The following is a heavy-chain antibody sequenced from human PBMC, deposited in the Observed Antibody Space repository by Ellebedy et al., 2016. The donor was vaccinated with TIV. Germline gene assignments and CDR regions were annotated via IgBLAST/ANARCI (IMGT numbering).Heavy chain of an antibody. CDR1: GFTFDDYA. Sequence: SLKISCEAPGFTFDDYAMHWVRQAPGKGLEWVSGISWNSGVIEYADSVKGRFTISRDNAKNSVFLQMNSLRVEDMALYYCAKAVERGALDIWGQGTVATVSP. CDR3: AKAVERGALDI. CDR2: ISWNSGVI. V-gene: IGHV3-9*03. J-gene: IGHJ3*02. D-gene: IGHD1-26*01.